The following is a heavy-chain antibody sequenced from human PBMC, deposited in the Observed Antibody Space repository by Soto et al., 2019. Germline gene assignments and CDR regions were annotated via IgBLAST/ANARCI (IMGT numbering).Heavy chain of an antibody. D-gene: IGHD5-18*01. V-gene: IGHV1-8*01. J-gene: IGHJ6*02. Sequence: QVQLVQSGAEVKKPGASVKVSCKASGYTFTSYDINWVRQATGQGLEWMGWMNPNSGNTGYAQKFQGRVTMTRNTSISTAYMELSSLRSEDTAVYYCARKHLCYYYYGMDVWGQGTTVTVSS. CDR3: ARKHLCYYYYGMDV. CDR1: GYTFTSYD. CDR2: MNPNSGNT.